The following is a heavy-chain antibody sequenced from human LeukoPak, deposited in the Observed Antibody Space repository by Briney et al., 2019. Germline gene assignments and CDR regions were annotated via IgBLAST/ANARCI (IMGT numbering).Heavy chain of an antibody. CDR3: ARGLRAHYYYGMDV. J-gene: IGHJ6*04. CDR2: ISYDGSSN. Sequence: GGSLRLSCAASGFTFSSYGFHWVCQAPAKGLEWVAVISYDGSSNHYADSVKGRFTISRDNSKNTVYLQMNSLRAEDTAVYYCARGLRAHYYYGMDVWGKGTTVTVSS. CDR1: GFTFSSYG. D-gene: IGHD4-17*01. V-gene: IGHV3-30*03.